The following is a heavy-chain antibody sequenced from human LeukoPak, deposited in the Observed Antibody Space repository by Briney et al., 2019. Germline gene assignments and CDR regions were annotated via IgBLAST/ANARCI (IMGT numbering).Heavy chain of an antibody. D-gene: IGHD6-19*01. V-gene: IGHV4-4*07. J-gene: IGHJ4*02. CDR2: INTTGST. CDR1: GGSISSYY. Sequence: PSETLSLTCTVSGGSISSYYWTWFRQPPGKGLEWIGRINTTGSTNYNPSLNSRVTMSVDKSKNQFSLKQSSVTAADTAVYYCARQIAVAGKAGSDYWGQGTLVTVSS. CDR3: ARQIAVAGKAGSDY.